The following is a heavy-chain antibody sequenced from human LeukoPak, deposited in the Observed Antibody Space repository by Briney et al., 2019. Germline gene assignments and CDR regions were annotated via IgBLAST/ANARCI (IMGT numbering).Heavy chain of an antibody. CDR3: ARGRRLSHGMDV. Sequence: PSQTLYLTCTVSGGSISSGGYYWSWIRQYPGKGLEWIGYIYYSGSTYYNPSLKSRVTISVDTSKNQFSLKLSFVTAADTAVYYCARGRRLSHGMDVWGQGTTVTVSS. J-gene: IGHJ6*02. D-gene: IGHD3-3*01. V-gene: IGHV4-31*03. CDR2: IYYSGST. CDR1: GGSISSGGYY.